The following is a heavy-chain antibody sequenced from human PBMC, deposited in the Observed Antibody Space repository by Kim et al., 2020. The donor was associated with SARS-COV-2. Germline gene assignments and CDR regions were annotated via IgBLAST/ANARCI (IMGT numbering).Heavy chain of an antibody. Sequence: GGSLRLSCAASGFTVSSNYMSWVRQAPGKGLEWVSVIYSGGSTYYADSVKGRFTISRHNSKNTLYLQMNSLRAEDTAVYYCARGLYSSSSGPADYWGQGTLVTVSS. J-gene: IGHJ4*02. V-gene: IGHV3-53*04. CDR3: ARGLYSSSSGPADY. CDR2: IYSGGST. D-gene: IGHD6-6*01. CDR1: GFTVSSNY.